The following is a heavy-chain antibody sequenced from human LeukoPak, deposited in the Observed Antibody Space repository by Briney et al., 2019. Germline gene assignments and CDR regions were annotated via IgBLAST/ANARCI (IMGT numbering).Heavy chain of an antibody. J-gene: IGHJ4*02. CDR2: ISSSSSYI. V-gene: IGHV3-21*04. D-gene: IGHD2-21*01. CDR3: VRDQSYYGV. CDR1: GFTFSSYS. Sequence: GGSLRLSCAASGFTFSSYSMNWVRQAPGKGLEWVSSISSSSSYIYYADSVKGRFTISRDNVKKTLYLQMNSLRVDDTAVYFCVRDQSYYGVWGQGTLVTVSS.